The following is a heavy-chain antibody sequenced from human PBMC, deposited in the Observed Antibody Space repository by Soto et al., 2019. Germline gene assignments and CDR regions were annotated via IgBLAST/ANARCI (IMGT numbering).Heavy chain of an antibody. D-gene: IGHD3-16*01. CDR3: VCGGNFFVY. J-gene: IGHJ4*02. V-gene: IGHV3-7*01. CDR1: GFTFSTYW. Sequence: EVQLVESGGGLVQPGVSLRLSCAASGFTFSTYWMTWVRRPPGKGLEWVANLDQDGSESSYVDSVRGRFTISRDNAKNSLYLQMNSLRAEDTAVYYWVCGGNFFVYWGQGTLGTVSP. CDR2: LDQDGSES.